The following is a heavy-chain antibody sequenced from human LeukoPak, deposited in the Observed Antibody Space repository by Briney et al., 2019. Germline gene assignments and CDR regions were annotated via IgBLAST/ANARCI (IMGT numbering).Heavy chain of an antibody. CDR2: IYYSGST. D-gene: IGHD2-15*01. CDR1: GFTFSSYSMN. V-gene: IGHV4-39*01. J-gene: IGHJ5*02. Sequence: GSLRLSCAASGFTFSSYSMNWVRQPPGKGLEWIGSIYYSGSTYYNPSLKSRVTISVDTSKNQFSLKLSSVTAADTAVYYCARRLLYCSGGSCYPNNWFDPWGQGTLVTVSS. CDR3: ARRLLYCSGGSCYPNNWFDP.